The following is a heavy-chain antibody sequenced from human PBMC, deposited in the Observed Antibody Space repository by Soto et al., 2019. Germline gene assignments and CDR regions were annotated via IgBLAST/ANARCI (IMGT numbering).Heavy chain of an antibody. J-gene: IGHJ4*02. CDR1: GGSISSSSYY. D-gene: IGHD2-2*01. V-gene: IGHV4-39*01. CDR2: IYYSGST. Sequence: TSETLSLTCTVSGGSISSSSYYWGWIRQPPGKGLEWIGSIYYSGSTYYNPSLKSRVTISVDTSKNQFSLKLSSVTAADTAVYYCARQVGYCSSTSCLHFDYWGQGTLVTVSS. CDR3: ARQVGYCSSTSCLHFDY.